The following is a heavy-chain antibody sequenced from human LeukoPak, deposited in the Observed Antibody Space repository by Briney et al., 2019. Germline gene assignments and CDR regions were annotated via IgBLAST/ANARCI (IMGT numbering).Heavy chain of an antibody. CDR3: ARSSSSWNAFDI. CDR1: GYTFTSYA. Sequence: ASVKVSCKASGYTFTSYAMNWVRQAPGQGLEWMGWISAYNGNTNYAQKLQGRVTMTTDTSTSTAYMELRSLRSDDTAVYYCARSSSSWNAFDIWGQGTMVTVSS. D-gene: IGHD6-13*01. V-gene: IGHV1-18*01. J-gene: IGHJ3*02. CDR2: ISAYNGNT.